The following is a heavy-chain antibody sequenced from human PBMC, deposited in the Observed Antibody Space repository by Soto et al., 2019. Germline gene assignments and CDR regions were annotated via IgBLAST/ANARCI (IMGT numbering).Heavy chain of an antibody. CDR2: ITVNNGNA. D-gene: IGHD3-10*01. Sequence: QVQLVPSGAELKKPGASVKVSCKASGYTSTTYGMTWVRQAPGQGLEWMGWITVNNGNANYAQRRQDRVTLTTDTSASTDYMELRSMRSDDTAVYYCARWRRGNYDASGTYRIQNCFDCWGQGTLVTVSS. J-gene: IGHJ4*02. V-gene: IGHV1-18*01. CDR1: GYTSTTYG. CDR3: ARWRRGNYDASGTYRIQNCFDC.